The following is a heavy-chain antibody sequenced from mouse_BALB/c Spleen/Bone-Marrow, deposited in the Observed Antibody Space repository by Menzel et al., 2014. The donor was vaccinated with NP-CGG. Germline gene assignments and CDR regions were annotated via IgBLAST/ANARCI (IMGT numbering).Heavy chain of an antibody. CDR2: IYPGDGST. Sequence: QVQLQQSGPELVKPGASVKMSCKASGYTFTSYYIHWVKQRPGQGLEWIGWIYPGDGSTKYNEKFKGKTTLTADKSSSTVYMLLSSLTSEDSAIYFYARDDYGYWGQGTLVTVSA. CDR3: ARDDYGY. CDR1: GYTFTSYY. J-gene: IGHJ3*01. V-gene: IGHV1S56*01. D-gene: IGHD2-4*01.